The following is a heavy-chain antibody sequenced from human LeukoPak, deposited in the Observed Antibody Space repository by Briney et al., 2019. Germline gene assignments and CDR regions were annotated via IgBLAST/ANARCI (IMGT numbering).Heavy chain of an antibody. J-gene: IGHJ4*02. D-gene: IGHD3-10*01. CDR3: ARLQYSFLYGSGSYGVDY. CDR2: VKQDGSEK. V-gene: IGHV3-7*01. Sequence: PGGSLRLSCAASGFTFSSYWMSWVRQAPGKGLEWVANVKQDGSEKYYVDSVKGRFTISRDNAKNSLYLQMNSLRAEDTAVCYCARLQYSFLYGSGSYGVDYWGQGTLVTVPS. CDR1: GFTFSSYW.